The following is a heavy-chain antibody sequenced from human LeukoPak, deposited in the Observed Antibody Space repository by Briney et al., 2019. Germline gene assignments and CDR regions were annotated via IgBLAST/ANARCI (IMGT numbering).Heavy chain of an antibody. D-gene: IGHD3-10*01. CDR2: IYYSGST. Sequence: TPSETLSLTCTVSGGSISSSSYYWGWIRQPPGKGLEWIGSIYYSGSTYYNPSLKSRVTISVDTSKNQFSLKLSSVTAADTAVYYCARVKEYGSGSPHAFDIWGQGTMVTVSS. CDR1: GGSISSSSYY. J-gene: IGHJ3*02. CDR3: ARVKEYGSGSPHAFDI. V-gene: IGHV4-39*07.